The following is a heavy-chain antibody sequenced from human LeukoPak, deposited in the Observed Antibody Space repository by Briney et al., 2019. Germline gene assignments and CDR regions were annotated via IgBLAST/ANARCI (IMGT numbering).Heavy chain of an antibody. V-gene: IGHV1-8*01. J-gene: IGHJ4*02. CDR3: ARGGSVFRGFYGYYYDSSGYYPDY. Sequence: GASVRVSCKASGYTLTSYDINWVRQATGQGLEWMGWMNPNSGNTGYAQKFQGRVTMTRNTSISTAYMELSSLRSEDTAVYYCARGGSVFRGFYGYYYDSSGYYPDYWGQGTLVTVSS. D-gene: IGHD3-22*01. CDR2: MNPNSGNT. CDR1: GYTLTSYD.